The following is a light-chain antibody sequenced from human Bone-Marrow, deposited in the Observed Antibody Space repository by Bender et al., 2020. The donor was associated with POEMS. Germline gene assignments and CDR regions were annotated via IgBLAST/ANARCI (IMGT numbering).Light chain of an antibody. CDR2: QDT. CDR1: DLGDKS. Sequence: SYEVTQPPSVSVSPGQTASITRSGDDLGDKSVARYQQKPGQSPVLVIYQDTKRPSGIPERFSCSNSGNTATLTISGTQAMDEADYYCQAWDTYSVIFGGGTKLTV. CDR3: QAWDTYSVI. V-gene: IGLV3-1*01. J-gene: IGLJ2*01.